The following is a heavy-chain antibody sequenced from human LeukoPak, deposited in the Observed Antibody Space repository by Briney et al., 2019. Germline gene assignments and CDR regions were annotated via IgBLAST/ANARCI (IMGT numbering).Heavy chain of an antibody. CDR3: ARGQGTVTTH. V-gene: IGHV4-34*01. Sequence: SSETLSLTCAVSGGSFSGYYWTWIRQPPGKGLEWIGEINHSGNANYNPSLKSRVTISLDMSENHFSLKLTSVTAADTAVYYCARGQGTVTTHWGQGTLVTVSS. J-gene: IGHJ4*02. D-gene: IGHD4-17*01. CDR2: INHSGNA. CDR1: GGSFSGYY.